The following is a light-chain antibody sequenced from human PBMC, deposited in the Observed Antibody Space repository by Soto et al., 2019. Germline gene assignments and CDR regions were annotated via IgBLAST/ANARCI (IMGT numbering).Light chain of an antibody. CDR1: SSNIGSNT. CDR2: SNN. V-gene: IGLV1-44*01. J-gene: IGLJ1*01. Sequence: SVLTQSPSASGTPGQRVTISCSGSSSNIGSNTVSWYQQLPGTAPKLLIYSNNQRPSGVPDRFSGSKSGTSASLAIGGLQSEDEGDYYCATWDDSLNGHVFGTGTKVTV. CDR3: ATWDDSLNGHV.